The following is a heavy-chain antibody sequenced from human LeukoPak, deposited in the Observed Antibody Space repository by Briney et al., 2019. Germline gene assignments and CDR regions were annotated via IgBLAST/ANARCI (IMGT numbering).Heavy chain of an antibody. D-gene: IGHD6-19*01. Sequence: GGSLRLSCTASGFTFGDYAMSWFRQAPGRGLEWVGFIRSKAYGGTTEYAASVKGRFTISRDDSKSIAYLQMNSLKTEDTAVYYCTRDVVAGLYYYYYYYMDVWGKGTTVTVSS. J-gene: IGHJ6*03. CDR2: IRSKAYGGTT. V-gene: IGHV3-49*03. CDR1: GFTFGDYA. CDR3: TRDVVAGLYYYYYYYMDV.